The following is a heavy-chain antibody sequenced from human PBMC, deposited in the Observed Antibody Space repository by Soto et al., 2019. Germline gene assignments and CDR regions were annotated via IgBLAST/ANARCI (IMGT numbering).Heavy chain of an antibody. Sequence: NPSETLSLTCSVSGGTISCYYWTWIRQPAGKGLEWIGRIYSSGNTKYNPSLQSRVTMSLDTPNNQFSLRLTSVTAADTAVYYCARGQRFSDWFDPWGQGTLVTVSS. V-gene: IGHV4-4*07. CDR3: ARGQRFSDWFDP. CDR2: IYSSGNT. J-gene: IGHJ5*02. D-gene: IGHD3-3*01. CDR1: GGTISCYY.